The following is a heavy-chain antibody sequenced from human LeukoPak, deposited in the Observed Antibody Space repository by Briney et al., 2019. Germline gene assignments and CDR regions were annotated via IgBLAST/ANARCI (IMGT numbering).Heavy chain of an antibody. CDR2: IYYSGST. CDR1: GGSISSSSYY. V-gene: IGHV4-39*07. D-gene: IGHD5-18*01. CDR3: ARADHRYLQLWTD. Sequence: PSETLSLTCTVSGGSISSSSYYWGWIRQPPGKGLEWIGSIYYSGSTYYNPSLKSRVTISVDTSKNQFSLKLSSVTAADTAVYYCARADHRYLQLWTDWGQGTLVTVSS. J-gene: IGHJ4*02.